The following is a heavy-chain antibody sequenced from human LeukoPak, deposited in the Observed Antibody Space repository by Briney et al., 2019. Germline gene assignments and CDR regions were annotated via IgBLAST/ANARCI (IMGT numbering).Heavy chain of an antibody. J-gene: IGHJ4*02. V-gene: IGHV3-33*08. D-gene: IGHD4-17*01. CDR2: IWYDGSNK. Sequence: GGSLRHSCAASGFTFSSYGMHWVRQAPGKGLEWVAVIWYDGSNKYYADSVKGRFTISRDNSKNTLFLQMNSLRAEDTAVYYCARDPDDDGDHSYFDYCGAGTLVTVSS. CDR3: ARDPDDDGDHSYFDY. CDR1: GFTFSSYG.